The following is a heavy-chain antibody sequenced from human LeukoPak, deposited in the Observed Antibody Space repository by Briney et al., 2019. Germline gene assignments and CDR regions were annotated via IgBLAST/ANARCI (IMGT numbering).Heavy chain of an antibody. CDR3: ARGHYDVLAASYKWTPDY. J-gene: IGHJ4*02. CDR2: FTSGGDYI. Sequence: GGSLRLSCAASGFTFNTFNMNWFRKAPGKGLKWVSSFTSGGDYIYYADSVKGRFTTSRDNAKNSLSLQLNSLRVEDTAVYYCARGHYDVLAASYKWTPDYWGQGTLVTVSS. V-gene: IGHV3-21*01. CDR1: GFTFNTFN. D-gene: IGHD3-9*01.